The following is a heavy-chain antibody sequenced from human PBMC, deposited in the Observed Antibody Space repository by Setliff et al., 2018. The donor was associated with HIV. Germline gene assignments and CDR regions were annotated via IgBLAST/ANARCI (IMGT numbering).Heavy chain of an antibody. D-gene: IGHD3-10*02. J-gene: IGHJ6*02. CDR2: INQDGTEK. CDR3: ARETYYYVGGLDV. V-gene: IGHV3-7*03. CDR1: GFIFSSHW. Sequence: PGGSLRLSCAASGFIFSSHWMSWVRQTAGKGLEWVANINQDGTEKYYLDSVKGRFTISRDNSKNTLYLQMDSLRADDTAVYYCARETYYYVGGLDVWGQGTTVTVSS.